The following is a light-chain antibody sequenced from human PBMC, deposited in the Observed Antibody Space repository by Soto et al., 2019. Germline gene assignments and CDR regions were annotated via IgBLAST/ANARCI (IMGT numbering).Light chain of an antibody. J-gene: IGKJ1*01. V-gene: IGKV1-5*01. Sequence: DIPMTQSPSTLSASVGDRVTITCRASQSISSWLAWYQQKPGIAPKLLIYDASSLKSGVPSRFSGRGSGTQFTLTISSLQPDDFATYYCQQYSTYPLTFGQGAKVEFK. CDR2: DAS. CDR3: QQYSTYPLT. CDR1: QSISSW.